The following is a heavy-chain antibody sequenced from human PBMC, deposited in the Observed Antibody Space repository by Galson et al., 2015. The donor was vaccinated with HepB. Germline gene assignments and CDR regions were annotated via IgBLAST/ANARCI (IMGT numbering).Heavy chain of an antibody. CDR2: IYPGDSDT. CDR3: VRHGGYNYDYMDV. CDR1: GYSFSDYW. J-gene: IGHJ6*03. Sequence: QSGAEVKKPGESLKISCKGSGYSFSDYWIGWVRQMPGKGLEWMGIIYPGDSDTRYSPSFRGQVTISADKSISTAYLQWGSLQASDAAMYYCVRHGGYNYDYMDVWGKGTTVTVSS. V-gene: IGHV5-51*01. D-gene: IGHD3-10*01.